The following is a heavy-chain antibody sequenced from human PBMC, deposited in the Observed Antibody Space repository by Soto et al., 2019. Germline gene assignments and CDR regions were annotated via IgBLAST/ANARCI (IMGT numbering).Heavy chain of an antibody. CDR3: ARDLAFDAFDI. J-gene: IGHJ3*02. Sequence: EVQLVDSGGGLVQPGGSLRLSCAASGFTFRKYWMTWVRQAPGKGLEWVANIKQDGSENYYVDSVKGRFTVSRDNAKNSLYLQMNGLRAEDTAVYDCARDLAFDAFDIWGQGTVVTVSS. CDR2: IKQDGSEN. CDR1: GFTFRKYW. V-gene: IGHV3-7*04.